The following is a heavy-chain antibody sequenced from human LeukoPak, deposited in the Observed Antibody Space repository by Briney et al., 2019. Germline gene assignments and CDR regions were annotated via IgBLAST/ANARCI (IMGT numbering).Heavy chain of an antibody. V-gene: IGHV3-11*01. Sequence: GGSLRLSCAASGFTFSDYYMSWIRQAPGKGLEWVSYISSGGSTIYYADSVKGRFTISRDNAKNSLYLQMNSLRAEDTAVYYCARENQVPAAIRGNYYYGMDVWGQGTTVTVSS. J-gene: IGHJ6*02. CDR2: ISSGGSTI. D-gene: IGHD2-2*02. CDR3: ARENQVPAAIRGNYYYGMDV. CDR1: GFTFSDYY.